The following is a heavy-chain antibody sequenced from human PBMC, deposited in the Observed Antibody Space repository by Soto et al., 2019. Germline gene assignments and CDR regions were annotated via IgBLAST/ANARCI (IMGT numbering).Heavy chain of an antibody. CDR3: ARDRKKATWYYGMDV. V-gene: IGHV4-59*01. Sequence: PSETLSLTCTVSGGSISSYYWSWIRQPPGKGLEWIGHIFYSGSTEYNPSLKSRVTISVDTSKTQFSLKLSSVPAADTAVYYCARDRKKATWYYGMDVWGQGTTVTVSS. J-gene: IGHJ6*02. CDR1: GGSISSYY. CDR2: IFYSGST.